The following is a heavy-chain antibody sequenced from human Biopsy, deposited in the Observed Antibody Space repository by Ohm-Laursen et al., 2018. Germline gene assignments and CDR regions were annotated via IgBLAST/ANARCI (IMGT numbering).Heavy chain of an antibody. V-gene: IGHV4-59*01. CDR1: GGSISSDY. CDR2: IYYSGST. D-gene: IGHD2/OR15-2a*01. Sequence: SETLSLTCIVSGGSISSDYWSWIRQTPGKGLEWIGYIYYSGSTNYNPSLKSRVTISVDTSKNQFSLRLNSVTAADTAVYYCARATNSTGWPYYYNGMDVWGQGTTVIVSS. CDR3: ARATNSTGWPYYYNGMDV. J-gene: IGHJ6*02.